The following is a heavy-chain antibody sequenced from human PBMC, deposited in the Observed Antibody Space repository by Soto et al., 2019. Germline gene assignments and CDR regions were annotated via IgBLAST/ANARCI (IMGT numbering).Heavy chain of an antibody. CDR3: AKDMRDSSGYYYYYYGMDV. V-gene: IGHV3-43*01. D-gene: IGHD3-22*01. Sequence: PGGSLRLSCAASGFTFDDYTMHWVRQAPGKGLEWVSLISWDGGSTYYADSVKGRFTISRDNSKNSLYLQMNSLRTEDTALYYCAKDMRDSSGYYYYYYGMDVWGQGTTVTVSS. J-gene: IGHJ6*02. CDR2: ISWDGGST. CDR1: GFTFDDYT.